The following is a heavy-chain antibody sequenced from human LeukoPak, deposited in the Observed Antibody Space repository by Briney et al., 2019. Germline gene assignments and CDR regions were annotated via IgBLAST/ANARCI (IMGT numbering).Heavy chain of an antibody. J-gene: IGHJ6*02. CDR1: GGTFSSYA. CDR2: IIPIFGTA. Sequence: ASVKVSCKASGGTFSSYAISWVRQAPGQGLEWMGGIIPIFGTANYAQKFQGRVTITADESTSTAYMELSSLRSEDTAVYYCARAAYYYDSSAKSKGYYYSGMDVWGQGTTVTASS. V-gene: IGHV1-69*13. CDR3: ARAAYYYDSSAKSKGYYYSGMDV. D-gene: IGHD3-22*01.